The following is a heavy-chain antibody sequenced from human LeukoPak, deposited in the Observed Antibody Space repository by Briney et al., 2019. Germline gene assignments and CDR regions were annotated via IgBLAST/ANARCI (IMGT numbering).Heavy chain of an antibody. V-gene: IGHV4-61*01. J-gene: IGHJ4*02. CDR2: IYYSGST. CDR1: GDSVRSDSHY. D-gene: IGHD3-10*01. Sequence: SETLSLTCTVSGDSVRSDSHYWSWVRQPPGKGLELIGYIYYSGSTNYNPSLKSRVTISIDTSKNQFSLKLSSVTAADTAVYYCTRDLLRGFGELWSQGTLVTVSS. CDR3: TRDLLRGFGEL.